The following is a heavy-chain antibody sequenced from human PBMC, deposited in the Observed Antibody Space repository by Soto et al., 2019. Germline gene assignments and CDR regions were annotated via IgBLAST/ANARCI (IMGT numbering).Heavy chain of an antibody. Sequence: QVQLVESGGGVVQPGGSLRISCAASGFTFESYGMHWVRQAPGKGLEWVAVISYEGSKKFYADSVKDRFAISRDNSQNTLYLQMNSLRAEDTAVYYCAKDASYGYSGTHYWGQGTLVTVSS. CDR1: GFTFESYG. V-gene: IGHV3-30*18. D-gene: IGHD5-12*01. CDR2: ISYEGSKK. CDR3: AKDASYGYSGTHY. J-gene: IGHJ4*02.